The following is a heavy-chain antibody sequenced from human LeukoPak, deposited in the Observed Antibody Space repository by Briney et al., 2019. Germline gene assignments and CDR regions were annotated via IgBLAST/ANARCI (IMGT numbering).Heavy chain of an antibody. D-gene: IGHD4-17*01. CDR1: GFTFSTYW. V-gene: IGHV3-7*03. J-gene: IGHJ6*02. CDR3: ASGFDYGKLYYYYGMDV. CDR2: INQDGSEK. Sequence: GGSLRLSCAASGFTFSTYWMSWVRQAPGKGLEWVANINQDGSEKYYVDPVKGRFTISRDNSKNTLYLQMNSLRAEDTAVYYCASGFDYGKLYYYYGMDVWGQGTTVTVSS.